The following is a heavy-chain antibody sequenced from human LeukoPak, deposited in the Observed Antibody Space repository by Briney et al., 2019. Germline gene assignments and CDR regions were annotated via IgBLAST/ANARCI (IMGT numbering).Heavy chain of an antibody. D-gene: IGHD1-1*01. Sequence: SETLSLTCTVSGGSISSYYWSWIRQPPGKGLEWIGYIYYSGSTNYNPSLKSRVTISVDTSKNQFSLKLSSVTAADTAVYYCARLNWNWYFDYWGQGTLVTVSS. V-gene: IGHV4-59*12. CDR1: GGSISSYY. CDR2: IYYSGST. J-gene: IGHJ4*02. CDR3: ARLNWNWYFDY.